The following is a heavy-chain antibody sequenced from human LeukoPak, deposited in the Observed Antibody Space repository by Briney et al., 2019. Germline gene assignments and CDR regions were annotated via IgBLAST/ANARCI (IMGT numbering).Heavy chain of an antibody. Sequence: SETLSLTCTVSGDSISIYYWSWIRQPPGKGLEWIGTIHNNGNNYYSASLQSRVTISRDTSKNQFSLQLSSVTAADTAVYFCGRRHYGVGFEIWGQGTKVTVSS. V-gene: IGHV4-59*08. J-gene: IGHJ3*02. CDR3: GRRHYGVGFEI. D-gene: IGHD2-8*01. CDR1: GDSISIYY. CDR2: IHNNGNN.